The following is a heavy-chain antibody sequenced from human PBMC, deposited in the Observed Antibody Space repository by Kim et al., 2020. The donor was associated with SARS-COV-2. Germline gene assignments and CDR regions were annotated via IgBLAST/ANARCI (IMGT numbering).Heavy chain of an antibody. Sequence: GGPLRLSCTASGFTFSSYEMNWVRQAPGKGLEWVSYIIGSGTTIYYADSVRGRFTISRDNDKNSLFLQMNSLRAEDTAVYYCARGPNYSPFDYWGQGTL. V-gene: IGHV3-48*03. J-gene: IGHJ4*02. CDR3: ARGPNYSPFDY. CDR1: GFTFSSYE. CDR2: IIGSGTTI. D-gene: IGHD4-4*01.